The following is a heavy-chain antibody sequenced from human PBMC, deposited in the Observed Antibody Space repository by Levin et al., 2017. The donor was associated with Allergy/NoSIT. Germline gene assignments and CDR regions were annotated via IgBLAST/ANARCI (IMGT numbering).Heavy chain of an antibody. D-gene: IGHD3-9*01. J-gene: IGHJ4*02. V-gene: IGHV3-23*01. CDR2: ISGSGGST. CDR1: GFTFSTYA. Sequence: SCAASGFTFSTYAMSWVRQAPGKGLEWVSAISGSGGSTYYADSMKGRFTISRDNSKNTLYLQMNSLRAEDTAVHYCAKEGYYDILTGYPLDYWGQGTLVTVSS. CDR3: AKEGYYDILTGYPLDY.